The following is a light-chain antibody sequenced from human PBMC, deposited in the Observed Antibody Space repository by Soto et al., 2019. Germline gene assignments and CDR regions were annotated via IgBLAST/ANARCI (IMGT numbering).Light chain of an antibody. CDR2: AVS. J-gene: IGLJ1*01. CDR1: SSDVGGYNY. CDR3: FSYVGSYTYV. V-gene: IGLV2-11*01. Sequence: QAVLTQPRSVSGSPGQSVTISCTGTSSDVGGYNYVSWYQQHPGKAPKLMIYAVSKRPSGVPDRFSGSKSGNTASLTISGLQAEDEADYYCFSYVGSYTYVFGTGTKLTVL.